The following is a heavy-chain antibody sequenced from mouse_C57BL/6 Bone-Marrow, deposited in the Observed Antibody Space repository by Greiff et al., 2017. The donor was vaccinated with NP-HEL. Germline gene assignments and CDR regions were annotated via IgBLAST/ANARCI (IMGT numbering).Heavy chain of an antibody. D-gene: IGHD3-2*02. Sequence: EVKLQESGPGLVKPSQSLSLTCSVTGYSITSGYYWNWIRQFPGNKLEWMGYISYDGSNNYNPSPKNRISITRDTSKNQFFLKLNSVTTEDTATYYCARGAAQATSYAMDYWGQGTSVTVSS. J-gene: IGHJ4*01. CDR2: ISYDGSN. CDR1: GYSITSGYY. V-gene: IGHV3-6*01. CDR3: ARGAAQATSYAMDY.